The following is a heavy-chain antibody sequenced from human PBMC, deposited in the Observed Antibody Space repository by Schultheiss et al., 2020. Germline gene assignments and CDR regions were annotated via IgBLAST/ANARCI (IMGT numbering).Heavy chain of an antibody. CDR3: ARDAKEGYCSGGGCYTSDYMDV. D-gene: IGHD2-15*01. Sequence: GGSLRLSCAASGFTFSSYWMHWVRQAPGKGLVWVSRINSDGSSITYADSVKGRFTISRAYAKNMLYLQMNSLRAEDTAVYYCARDAKEGYCSGGGCYTSDYMDVWGKGTTVTVSS. CDR2: INSDGSSI. J-gene: IGHJ6*03. V-gene: IGHV3-74*01. CDR1: GFTFSSYW.